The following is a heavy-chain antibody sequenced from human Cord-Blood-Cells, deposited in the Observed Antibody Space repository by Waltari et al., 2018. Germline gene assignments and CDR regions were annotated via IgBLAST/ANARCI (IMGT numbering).Heavy chain of an antibody. Sequence: QVQLVQSGAEVKKPGSSVKVSCKASGGTFSSYAISWVRQDPGQGLEWMGGIFTILGTAHCSQNVQCRVTITADESTSTAYMELSSLRSEDTAVYYCARVTGSHGMDVWGQGTTVTVSS. V-gene: IGHV1-69*01. CDR3: ARVTGSHGMDV. CDR1: GGTFSSYA. CDR2: IFTILGTA. D-gene: IGHD7-27*01. J-gene: IGHJ6*02.